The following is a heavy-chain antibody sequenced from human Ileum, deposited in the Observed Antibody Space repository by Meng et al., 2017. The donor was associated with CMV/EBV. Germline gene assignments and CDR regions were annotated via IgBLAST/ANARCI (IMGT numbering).Heavy chain of an antibody. D-gene: IGHD3-10*01. CDR2: IYYSGST. V-gene: IGHV4-39*07. CDR1: GGSISSSSYY. J-gene: IGHJ4*02. CDR3: ASRRKRGGGLDY. Sequence: SETLSLTCTVSGGSISSSSYYWGWIRQPPGKGLEWIGSIYYSGSTYYNPSLKSRVTISVDTSKNQFSLKLSSVTAADTAVYYCASRRKRGGGLDYWGQGTLVTVSS.